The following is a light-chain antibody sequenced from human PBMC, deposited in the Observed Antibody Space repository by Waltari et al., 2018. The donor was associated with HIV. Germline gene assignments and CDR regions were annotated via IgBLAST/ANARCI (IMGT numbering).Light chain of an antibody. CDR1: QSISNN. Sequence: IVMTQSPATLSVSPGERATLSCRARQSISNNLAWYQQEPGQAPKLLIYDASTRATGVPARFSGSGSGTLFTLTISSLQSGDFAVYYCQQYHNWPPWTFGQGTKVELK. V-gene: IGKV3-15*01. CDR3: QQYHNWPPWT. J-gene: IGKJ1*01. CDR2: DAS.